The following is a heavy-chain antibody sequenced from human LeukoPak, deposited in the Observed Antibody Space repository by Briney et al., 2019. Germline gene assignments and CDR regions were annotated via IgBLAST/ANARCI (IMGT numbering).Heavy chain of an antibody. D-gene: IGHD5-12*01. J-gene: IGHJ4*02. CDR1: GFTFGSYG. Sequence: GGSLRLSCAASGFTFGSYGMHWVRQAPGKGLEWVAVISYDGSNKYYVDSVKGRFTISRDNSKNTLYLQMNSLRAEDTAVFYCAKDQSSLYSGYDSAIDYWGQGTLVTVSS. CDR2: ISYDGSNK. V-gene: IGHV3-30*18. CDR3: AKDQSSLYSGYDSAIDY.